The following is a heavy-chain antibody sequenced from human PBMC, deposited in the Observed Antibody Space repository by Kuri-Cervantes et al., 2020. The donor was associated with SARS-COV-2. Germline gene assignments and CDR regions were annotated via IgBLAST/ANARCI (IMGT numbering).Heavy chain of an antibody. V-gene: IGHV3-23*01. J-gene: IGHJ4*02. D-gene: IGHD3-10*01. CDR1: GFTFSSYA. CDR3: AKEYVYGSGSYYIAY. CDR2: ISGSGGST. Sequence: GESLKISCAASGFTFSSYAMSWVRQAPGKGLEWVSAISGSGGSTYYADSVKGRFTISRDNSKNTLYLQMNSLRAEDTAVYYCAKEYVYGSGSYYIAYWGRGTLVTVSS.